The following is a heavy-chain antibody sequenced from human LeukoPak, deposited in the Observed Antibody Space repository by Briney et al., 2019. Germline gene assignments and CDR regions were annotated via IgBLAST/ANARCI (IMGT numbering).Heavy chain of an antibody. CDR3: ARDGGYFDWLPTFDY. J-gene: IGHJ4*02. CDR1: GFTFSSYW. CDR2: IKQDGSEK. D-gene: IGHD3-9*01. V-gene: IGHV3-7*01. Sequence: GGSLRLSCAASGFTFSSYWMSWVRQAPGKGLEWVANIKQDGSEKYYVDSVKGRFTISRDNAKNSLYLQMNSLRAEDTAVYYCARDGGYFDWLPTFDYWGRGTLVTVSS.